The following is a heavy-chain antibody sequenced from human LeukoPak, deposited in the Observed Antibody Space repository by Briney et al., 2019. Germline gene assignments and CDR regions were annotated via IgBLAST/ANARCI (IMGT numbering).Heavy chain of an antibody. CDR3: ATSGTSYSDYYYFDY. CDR1: GYTFTGYY. D-gene: IGHD1-26*01. J-gene: IGHJ4*02. Sequence: ASVKVSCKTSGYTFTGYYIHWVRQAPGQGLEWMGWINPNSGDTNYAQKFQGRVSMTRDTSISTAYMELGRLGSDDTAVYYCATSGTSYSDYYYFDYWGQGTLVTVSS. V-gene: IGHV1-2*02. CDR2: INPNSGDT.